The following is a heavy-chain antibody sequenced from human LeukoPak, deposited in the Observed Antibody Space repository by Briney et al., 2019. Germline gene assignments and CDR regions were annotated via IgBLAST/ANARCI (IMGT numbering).Heavy chain of an antibody. CDR3: TRTKKPVRGNSYNYYYIDI. D-gene: IGHD3-16*01. CDR1: GYSFTSYW. CDR2: IYPGDSYT. Sequence: GESLKISCKGSGYSFTSYWIGWVRQMPGKGLVWMGIIYPGDSYTRHSPSFQDTATISDDKSTSTPSLPWRRLKGTDTAMNSCTRTKKPVRGNSYNYYYIDICGKGNTVTVSS. V-gene: IGHV5-51*01. J-gene: IGHJ6*03.